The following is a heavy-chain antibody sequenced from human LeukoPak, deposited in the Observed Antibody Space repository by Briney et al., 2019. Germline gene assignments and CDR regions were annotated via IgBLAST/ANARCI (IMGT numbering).Heavy chain of an antibody. CDR2: ITGFRGNT. D-gene: IGHD6-19*01. CDR3: ARDRVAGTGDLQY. V-gene: IGHV1-18*01. CDR1: GYTFTDYS. J-gene: IGHJ4*02. Sequence: ASVKVSCKASGYTFTDYSVTWVRQAPGQGLEWMGWITGFRGNTNYAQKFQGRVTMTTDTSTSTAYMELRSLRSDDTAVYYCARDRVAGTGDLQYWGQGTLVTVSS.